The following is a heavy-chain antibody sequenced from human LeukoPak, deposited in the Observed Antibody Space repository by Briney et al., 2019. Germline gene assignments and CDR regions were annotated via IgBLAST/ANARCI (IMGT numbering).Heavy chain of an antibody. D-gene: IGHD3-10*01. CDR3: GGSGSYYRLDY. CDR1: GFTFSTYV. V-gene: IGHV3-23*01. CDR2: ISGSGGST. Sequence: GGSLRLSCAASGFTFSTYVMTWVRQAPGKGLEWVSAISGSGGSTYNADSVKGRFTLSRDNSKNTPYLQMNSLRAEDTAVYYCGGSGSYYRLDYWGQGTLVTVSS. J-gene: IGHJ4*02.